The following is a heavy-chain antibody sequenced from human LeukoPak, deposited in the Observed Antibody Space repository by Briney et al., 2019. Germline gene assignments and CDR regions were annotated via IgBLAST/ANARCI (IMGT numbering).Heavy chain of an antibody. CDR1: GFTFSTSW. D-gene: IGHD1-26*01. CDR3: ARYRGANWFDP. CDR2: IKQDGSDK. Sequence: RTGGSLRLSCAASGFTFSTSWMSWVRQAPGRGLEWVASIKQDGSDKYYVDSVKGRFTISRDNAKNSLYPQMSSLRAEDTAVYYCARYRGANWFDPWGQGTLVTVSS. V-gene: IGHV3-7*05. J-gene: IGHJ5*02.